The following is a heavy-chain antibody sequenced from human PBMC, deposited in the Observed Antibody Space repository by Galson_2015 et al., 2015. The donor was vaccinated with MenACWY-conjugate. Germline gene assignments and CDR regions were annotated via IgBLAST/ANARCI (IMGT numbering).Heavy chain of an antibody. V-gene: IGHV1-18*01. Sequence: SVKVSCKASGLRFTSYGISWVRLAPGQGPEWMGWISNYDGGTNYAQKFRDRVTMTTDTPTNTAYMELRSLTSDDTAVYYCARTTRLQENYWGPGTLVTVSS. CDR3: ARTTRLQENY. J-gene: IGHJ4*02. CDR1: GLRFTSYG. D-gene: IGHD5-12*01. CDR2: ISNYDGGT.